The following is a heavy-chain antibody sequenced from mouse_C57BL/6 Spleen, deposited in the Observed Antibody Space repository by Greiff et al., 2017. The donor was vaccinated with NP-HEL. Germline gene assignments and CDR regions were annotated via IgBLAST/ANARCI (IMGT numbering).Heavy chain of an antibody. Sequence: EVKVVESVAELVRPGASVKLSCTASGFNIKNTYMHWVKQRPEQGLEWIGRIDPANGNTKYAPKFQGKATITADTSSNTAYLQLSSLTSEDTAIYYCASSGDELLRSAWFAYWGQGTLVTVSA. J-gene: IGHJ3*01. CDR3: ASSGDELLRSAWFAY. CDR1: GFNIKNTY. CDR2: IDPANGNT. V-gene: IGHV14-3*01. D-gene: IGHD1-1*01.